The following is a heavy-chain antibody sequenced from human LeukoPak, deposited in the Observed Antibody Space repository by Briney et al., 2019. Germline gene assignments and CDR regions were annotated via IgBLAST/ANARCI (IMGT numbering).Heavy chain of an antibody. CDR2: IKSKTDGGTI. CDR3: TTVLSYYYDSSGYYI. J-gene: IGHJ3*02. CDR1: GFTFRNAS. D-gene: IGHD3-22*01. V-gene: IGHV3-15*01. Sequence: GGSLRLSCAASGFTFRNASMSWVRQAPGKGLEWVGRIKSKTDGGTIDYAAPVKGRFTISRDDSKNTLYLQMNSLKTEDTAVYYCTTVLSYYYDSSGYYIWGQGTMVTVSS.